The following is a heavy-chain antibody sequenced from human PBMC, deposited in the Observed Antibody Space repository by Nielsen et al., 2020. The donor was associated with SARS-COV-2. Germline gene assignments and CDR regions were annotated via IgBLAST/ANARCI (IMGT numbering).Heavy chain of an antibody. CDR1: GYIFTSYA. CDR2: FDPQDGET. CDR3: ATDSPIGVVIYALAH. D-gene: IGHD3-3*01. Sequence: ASVKVSCKASGYIFTSYAISWVRQAPGKGLEWMGEFDPQDGETTYAQNFQGRVTMTEDTSIDTAYLDLSGLTSDDTAIYYCATDSPIGVVIYALAHWGQGTPVTVST. J-gene: IGHJ4*02. V-gene: IGHV1-24*01.